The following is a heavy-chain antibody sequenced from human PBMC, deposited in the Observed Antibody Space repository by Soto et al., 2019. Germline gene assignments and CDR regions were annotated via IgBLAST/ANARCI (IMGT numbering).Heavy chain of an antibody. CDR1: GYTFTSYD. Sequence: ASVKVSCKASGYTFTSYDINWVRQATGQGLEWMGWMNPNSGNTGYAQKFQGRVTMTRNTSISTAYMELSGLRSEDTAVYYCARGRYNWNYWFDPWGQGTLVTVAS. CDR3: ARGRYNWNYWFDP. CDR2: MNPNSGNT. V-gene: IGHV1-8*01. J-gene: IGHJ5*02. D-gene: IGHD1-7*01.